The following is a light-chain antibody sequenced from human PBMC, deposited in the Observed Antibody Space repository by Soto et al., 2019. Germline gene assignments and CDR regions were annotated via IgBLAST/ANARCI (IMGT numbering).Light chain of an antibody. CDR3: QQFSSYPLT. CDR2: DAS. Sequence: EFVLTQSPGTPSLSPGDRATLSCRASQTVRNNYLAWYQQKPGQAPRLLIYDASSRATGIPDRFSGGGSGTDFTLSISRLEPEDFAVYYCQQFSSYPLTFGGGTKVDIK. V-gene: IGKV3-20*01. J-gene: IGKJ4*01. CDR1: QTVRNNY.